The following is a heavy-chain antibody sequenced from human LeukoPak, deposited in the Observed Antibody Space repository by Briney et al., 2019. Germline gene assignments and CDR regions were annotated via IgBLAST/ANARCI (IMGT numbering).Heavy chain of an antibody. CDR1: GGSTTNYY. V-gene: IGHV4-59*01. J-gene: IGHJ4*02. CDR3: ARGPTRYYFDY. CDR2: IYYSGNT. Sequence: SETLSLTCTVSGGSTTNYYWSWIRQPPGKGLEWIGYIYYSGNTNCNPSLKSRVIISVDTSNNQFSLNLSSVTAADTAVYYCARGPTRYYFDYWGQGTLVTVSS.